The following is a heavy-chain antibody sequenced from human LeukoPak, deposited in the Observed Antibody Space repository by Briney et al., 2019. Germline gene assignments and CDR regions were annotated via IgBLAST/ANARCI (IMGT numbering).Heavy chain of an antibody. CDR2: ISGSGGST. V-gene: IGHV3-23*01. J-gene: IGHJ4*02. D-gene: IGHD4-17*01. CDR3: ARDPTTRSNRAQFYSDY. Sequence: GGSLRLSCAASGLTFSSYAMSWVRQAPGKGLEWVSAISGSGGSTYYAGSVKGRFTISRDNSKNTLYLQMNSLRAEDTAVYYCARDPTTRSNRAQFYSDYWGQGTLVIVSS. CDR1: GLTFSSYA.